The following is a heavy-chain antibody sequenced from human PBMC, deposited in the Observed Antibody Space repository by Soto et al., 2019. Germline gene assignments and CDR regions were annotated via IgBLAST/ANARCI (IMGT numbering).Heavy chain of an antibody. V-gene: IGHV1-69*08. D-gene: IGHD3-10*01. Sequence: QVQLVQSGAEVKKPGSSVKVSCKASGGTFSSYTISWVRQAPGQGLEWMGRIIPILGIANYAQKFQGRVTITADKSTSTAYMELSSLRSEDTAVYYCARDNTHYYGSWSYYSGWGRGALVIVSS. CDR3: ARDNTHYYGSWSYYSG. CDR1: GGTFSSYT. J-gene: IGHJ4*02. CDR2: IIPILGIA.